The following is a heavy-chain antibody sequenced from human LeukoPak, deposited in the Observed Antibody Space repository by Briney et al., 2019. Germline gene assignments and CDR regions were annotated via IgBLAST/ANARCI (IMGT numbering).Heavy chain of an antibody. J-gene: IGHJ6*03. Sequence: PSETLSLTCAVSGYSIRSDYLWGWIRPPPGKGLEWIGSIYHDESTYYNPSLKSRLTMSVDTSKNQFSLKLSSVTAADTAVYFCAKLPQGGGDHYYIEVWGKGTTVTVSS. CDR3: AKLPQGGGDHYYIEV. CDR1: GYSIRSDYL. CDR2: IYHDEST. D-gene: IGHD2-21*02. V-gene: IGHV4-38-2*01.